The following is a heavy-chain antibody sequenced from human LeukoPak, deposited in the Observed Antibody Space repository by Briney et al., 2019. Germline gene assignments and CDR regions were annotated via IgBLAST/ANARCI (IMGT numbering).Heavy chain of an antibody. D-gene: IGHD3-16*02. J-gene: IGHJ3*02. CDR3: ARVLYDYVWGSYRYLYAFDI. V-gene: IGHV3-11*04. CDR1: GFTFSDYY. CDR2: ISSSGSTI. Sequence: GGSLRLSCAASGFTFSDYYMSWIRQAPGKGLKWVSYISSSGSTIYYADSVKGRFTISRDNAKNSLYLQMNSLRAEDTAVYYCARVLYDYVWGSYRYLYAFDIWGQGTMVTVSS.